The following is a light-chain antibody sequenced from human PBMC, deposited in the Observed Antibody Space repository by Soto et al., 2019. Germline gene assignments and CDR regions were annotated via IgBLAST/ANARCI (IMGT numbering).Light chain of an antibody. CDR2: EVT. CDR1: SNNVGSYDY. J-gene: IGLJ1*01. Sequence: QSVLTQPPSASGSPGQSVTISCAGTSNNVGSYDYVSWYRQHPGQAPKLLIYEVTKRPSGVPDRFSGSKSGNTASLTVSGLQAEDEADYYCSSYAGSNTDYVFGTGTKVTVL. V-gene: IGLV2-8*01. CDR3: SSYAGSNTDYV.